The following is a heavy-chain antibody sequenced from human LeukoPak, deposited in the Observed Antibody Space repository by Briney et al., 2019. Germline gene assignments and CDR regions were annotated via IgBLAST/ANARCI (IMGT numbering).Heavy chain of an antibody. Sequence: GGSLRLSCAASGFTVSSNYMSWVRQAPGKGLEWVSVIYSGGSTYYADSVKGRFTISRDNSKNTLYLQMNSLRAEDTAVYYCARAALTYRDYYFDYWGQGTLVTVSS. D-gene: IGHD1-26*01. CDR3: ARAALTYRDYYFDY. CDR1: GFTVSSNY. J-gene: IGHJ4*02. CDR2: IYSGGST. V-gene: IGHV3-53*01.